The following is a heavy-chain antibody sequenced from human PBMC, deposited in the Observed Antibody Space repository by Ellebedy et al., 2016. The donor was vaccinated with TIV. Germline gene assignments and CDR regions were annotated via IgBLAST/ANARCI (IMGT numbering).Heavy chain of an antibody. CDR2: IYTSGST. Sequence: MPSETLSLTCTVSGGSISSYYWSWIRQPPGKGLEWIGYIYTSGSTNYNPSLKSRVTMSVDTSKNQFSLKLSSVTAADTAVYYCARDGSGRRPFDYWGQGTLVTVSS. V-gene: IGHV4-4*08. CDR3: ARDGSGRRPFDY. D-gene: IGHD3-10*01. CDR1: GGSISSYY. J-gene: IGHJ4*02.